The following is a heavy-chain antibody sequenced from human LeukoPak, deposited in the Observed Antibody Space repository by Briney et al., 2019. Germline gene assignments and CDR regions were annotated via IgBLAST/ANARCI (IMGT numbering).Heavy chain of an antibody. CDR1: GYTFTSYG. CDR3: AREFTIFGVVVPMDV. V-gene: IGHV1-18*01. D-gene: IGHD3-3*01. J-gene: IGHJ6*03. Sequence: GASVKVSCKASGYTFTSYGISWVRQAPGQGLEWMGWISAYNGNTNYAQKLQGRVTMTTDTSTSTAYMELRSLRSDDTAVYYCAREFTIFGVVVPMDVWGKGTTVTVSS. CDR2: ISAYNGNT.